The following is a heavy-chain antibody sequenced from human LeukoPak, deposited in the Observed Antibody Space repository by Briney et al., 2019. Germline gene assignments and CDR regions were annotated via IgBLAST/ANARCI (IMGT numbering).Heavy chain of an antibody. D-gene: IGHD6-6*01. Sequence: ASVKVSCKASGYTFTGYYMHWVRQAPGQGLEWMGWINPNSGGTNYAQKFQGRGTITRDTSSSTAYMELSRLRSDDTAVDYGARERAIGARLEFGFDPWGQGTLVTVSS. CDR3: ARERAIGARLEFGFDP. CDR1: GYTFTGYY. V-gene: IGHV1-2*02. J-gene: IGHJ5*02. CDR2: INPNSGGT.